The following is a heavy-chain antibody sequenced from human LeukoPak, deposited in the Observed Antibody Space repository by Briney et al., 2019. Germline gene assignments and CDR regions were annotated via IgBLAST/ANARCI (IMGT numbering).Heavy chain of an antibody. CDR1: GGSVNSYY. CDR2: IYYSGST. V-gene: IGHV4-59*02. J-gene: IGHJ4*02. CDR3: ARFGSYFEY. D-gene: IGHD3-10*01. Sequence: PSETLSLTCTVSGGSVNSYYWSWIRQPPGKGLEWIGHIYYSGSTKNNPSLKSRVTMTVDTSKNQFSLKLSSATAADTAMYFCARFGSYFEYWGQGTLVTVSS.